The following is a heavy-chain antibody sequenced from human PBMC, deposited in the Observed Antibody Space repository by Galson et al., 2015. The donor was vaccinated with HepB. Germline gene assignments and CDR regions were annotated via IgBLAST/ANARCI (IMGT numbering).Heavy chain of an antibody. J-gene: IGHJ4*02. D-gene: IGHD3-3*01. Sequence: SLRLSCAASGFTFSNYAMSWVRQAPGKGLEWVSTIGSSGDNTYYAESVKGRFTISRDNSKHTLFLQMNSLRAEDTAVYYCAKGQRSTIFGVVSSAPFDCWGLGTLVTVSS. CDR2: IGSSGDNT. V-gene: IGHV3-23*01. CDR1: GFTFSNYA. CDR3: AKGQRSTIFGVVSSAPFDC.